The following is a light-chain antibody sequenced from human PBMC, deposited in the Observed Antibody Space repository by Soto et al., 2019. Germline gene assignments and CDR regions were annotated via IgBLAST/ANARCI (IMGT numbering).Light chain of an antibody. J-gene: IGLJ2*01. CDR2: EDN. Sequence: NFMLTQPHSVSESPGKTVTISCTGSSGSIASNYVQWYQQRPGSAPTTVIYEDNQRPSGVTDRFSGSIDSSSNSASLTISGLKTEDEADYYCQSYDSSNVVFGGGTKLTVL. CDR1: SGSIASNY. V-gene: IGLV6-57*02. CDR3: QSYDSSNVV.